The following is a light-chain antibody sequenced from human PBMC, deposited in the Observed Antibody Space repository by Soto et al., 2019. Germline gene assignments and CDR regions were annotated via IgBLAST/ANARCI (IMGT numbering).Light chain of an antibody. Sequence: QSALTQPPSVSGSPGQSVTVSCTGTNSDVGSYNRVSWYQQPPGTAPKLMIYEVSHRPSGVPDRFSGSKSGNKASLTISGLQAEDEADYYCSSYTSSSTLLFGGGTKLTVL. CDR3: SSYTSSSTLL. V-gene: IGLV2-18*02. CDR1: NSDVGSYNR. J-gene: IGLJ2*01. CDR2: EVS.